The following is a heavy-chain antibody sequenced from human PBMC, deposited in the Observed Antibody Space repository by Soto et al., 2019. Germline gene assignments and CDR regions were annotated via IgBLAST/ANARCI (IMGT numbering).Heavy chain of an antibody. D-gene: IGHD2-15*01. CDR2: IIPTFATA. V-gene: IGHV1-69*01. J-gene: IGHJ6*02. Sequence: QVQLVQSGAEVKKPGSSVKVSCMAPGGTFSSYAISWVRQAPGQGLEWMGGIIPTFATANYAQKFQGRVTITADDSTSTGYMELSSLRSEDTAVYYCARSQGGSSSLDIYYYYYYGMDVWGQGTTVTVSS. CDR3: ARSQGGSSSLDIYYYYYYGMDV. CDR1: GGTFSSYA.